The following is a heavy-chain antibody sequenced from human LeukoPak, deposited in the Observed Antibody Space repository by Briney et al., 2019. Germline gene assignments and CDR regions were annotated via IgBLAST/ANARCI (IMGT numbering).Heavy chain of an antibody. CDR2: IYPGDSDT. J-gene: IGHJ4*02. CDR1: GYSFTSYW. D-gene: IGHD6-19*01. V-gene: IGHV5-51*01. CDR3: ASGYSSGWSVADY. Sequence: GESLKISCKGSGYSFTSYWIGWVRQMPGKGLEWMGIIYPGDSDTRYSPSSQGQVTISADKSISTAYLQWSSLKASDTAMYYCASGYSSGWSVADYWGQGALVTVSS.